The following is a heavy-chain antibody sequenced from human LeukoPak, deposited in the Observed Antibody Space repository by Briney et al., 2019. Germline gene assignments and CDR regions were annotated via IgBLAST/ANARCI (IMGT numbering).Heavy chain of an antibody. Sequence: SETLSLTCTVSGGSISSYYWSWIRQPPGKGLEWIGYIYYSGSTNYNPSLKSRVTISVDTSKNQFSLKLSSVTAADTAVYYCARGGPYYYDSSGPNWFDPWGQGTLVTVSS. CDR1: GGSISSYY. D-gene: IGHD3-22*01. CDR3: ARGGPYYYDSSGPNWFDP. V-gene: IGHV4-59*01. CDR2: IYYSGST. J-gene: IGHJ5*02.